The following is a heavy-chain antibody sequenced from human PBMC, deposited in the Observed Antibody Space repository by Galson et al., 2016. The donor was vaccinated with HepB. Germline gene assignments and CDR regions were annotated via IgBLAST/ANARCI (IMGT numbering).Heavy chain of an antibody. CDR2: TYYRSKWYK. Sequence: CAISGDSVSTDSAAWNWIRQSPSRGLEWLGRTYYRSKWYKDYAVSVRSRITIDPDTSKNEFSLHLNSVTSEDTAVYFCARDPGVYSYGLDTSDIWGQGTMVTVSS. V-gene: IGHV6-1*01. J-gene: IGHJ3*02. CDR3: ARDPGVYSYGLDTSDI. D-gene: IGHD5-18*01. CDR1: GDSVSTDSAA.